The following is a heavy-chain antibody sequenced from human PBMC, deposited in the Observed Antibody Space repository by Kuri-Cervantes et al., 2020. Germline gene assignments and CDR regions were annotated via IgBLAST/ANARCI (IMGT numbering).Heavy chain of an antibody. D-gene: IGHD3-10*01. V-gene: IGHV3-23*01. CDR3: ARVPPGEAAADY. CDR2: ITSSGGNS. J-gene: IGHJ4*02. Sequence: GGSLRLSCAASGFTFNSYAMTWVRQGPGKGLEWVSGITSSGGNSYYADSVKGRFTISRDNSKNTVYLQMNSLRADDTAVYYCARVPPGEAAADYWGQGTLVTVSS. CDR1: GFTFNSYA.